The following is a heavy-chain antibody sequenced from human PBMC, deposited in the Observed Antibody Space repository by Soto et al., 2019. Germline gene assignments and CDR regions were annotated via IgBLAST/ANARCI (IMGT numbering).Heavy chain of an antibody. CDR1: GYTFTSYG. V-gene: IGHV1-18*04. Sequence: EASVKVSCKASGYTFTSYGISWVRQAPGQGLEWMGWISAYNGNTNYAQKLQGRVAMTTDTSTSTAYMELRSLRSDDTAVYYCARDGGVGGAPFELYYYYGMDVWGQGTTVTVSS. CDR3: ARDGGVGGAPFELYYYYGMDV. D-gene: IGHD2-8*02. CDR2: ISAYNGNT. J-gene: IGHJ6*02.